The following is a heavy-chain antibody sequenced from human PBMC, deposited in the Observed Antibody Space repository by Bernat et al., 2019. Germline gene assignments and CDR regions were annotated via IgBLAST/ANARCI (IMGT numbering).Heavy chain of an antibody. CDR3: ARGGSNKSGPCHYFDY. V-gene: IGHV4-34*01. D-gene: IGHD1/OR15-1a*01. CDR2: INHSGST. CDR1: GGSFSGYY. J-gene: IGHJ4*02. Sequence: QVQLQQWGAGLLKPSETLSLTCAVYGGSFSGYYWSWIRQPPGKGLEWIGEINHSGSTNYNPSLKSRVTISVDTSKNQFSLKLSSVTAADTAVYYCARGGSNKSGPCHYFDYWGQGTLVTVSS.